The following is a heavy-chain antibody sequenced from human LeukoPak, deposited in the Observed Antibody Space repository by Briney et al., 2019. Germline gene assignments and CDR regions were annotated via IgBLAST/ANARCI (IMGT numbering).Heavy chain of an antibody. Sequence: GGSLRLSCVASGFTFSSYGMNGVGQAPGKGLEWVSAIIDSGVNTFYADSVKGGFTISRDNSNNMFYLQMNSLRAEDTAVYYCAKRVPYSSSSVYFDYWGQGTLVTVSS. CDR2: IIDSGVNT. V-gene: IGHV3-23*01. CDR3: AKRVPYSSSSVYFDY. D-gene: IGHD6-6*01. J-gene: IGHJ4*02. CDR1: GFTFSSYG.